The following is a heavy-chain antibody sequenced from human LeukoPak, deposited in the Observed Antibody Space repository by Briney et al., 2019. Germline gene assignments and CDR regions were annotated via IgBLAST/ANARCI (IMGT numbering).Heavy chain of an antibody. V-gene: IGHV3-21*01. Sequence: GGSLRLSCAASGFTFSSYSMNWVRQAPGRGLEWVSSISSSSSYIYYVDSVKGRFTISRDNAKNSLYLQMNSLRAEDTAVYYCARAAFYYYDSSGYYYYFDYWGQGTLVTVSS. J-gene: IGHJ4*02. CDR3: ARAAFYYYDSSGYYYYFDY. CDR1: GFTFSSYS. CDR2: ISSSSSYI. D-gene: IGHD3-22*01.